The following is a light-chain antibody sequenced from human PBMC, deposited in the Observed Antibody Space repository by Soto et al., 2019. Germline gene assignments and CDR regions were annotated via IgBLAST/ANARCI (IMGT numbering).Light chain of an antibody. CDR3: QQRSVWPWT. V-gene: IGKV1-39*01. CDR1: QSISIY. J-gene: IGKJ1*01. Sequence: DIQMTQSPSSLSASAGDRVTITCRASQSISIYLNWYQQKPGQAPKLLIYAATRLQSGVPSRFSGSGSGTDFTLTISSLEPEDFAVFYCQQRSVWPWTFGQGTKVDIK. CDR2: AAT.